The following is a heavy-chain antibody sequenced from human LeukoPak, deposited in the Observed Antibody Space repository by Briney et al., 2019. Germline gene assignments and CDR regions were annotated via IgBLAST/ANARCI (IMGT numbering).Heavy chain of an antibody. CDR1: GASMSSYY. V-gene: IGHV4-59*08. Sequence: SETLSLTCTVYGASMSSYYGSWIRQPPGKRLEWIGYIFHSGDTEYNPSVKGRVTMLIDTSKNQFSLNLTSATAADTAVYYCARPDSNHYYGALGFDFWGPGTMVTVSS. CDR2: IFHSGDT. D-gene: IGHD3-10*01. CDR3: ARPDSNHYYGALGFDF. J-gene: IGHJ3*01.